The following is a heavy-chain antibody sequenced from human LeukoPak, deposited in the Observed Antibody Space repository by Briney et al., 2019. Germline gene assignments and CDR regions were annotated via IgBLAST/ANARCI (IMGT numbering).Heavy chain of an antibody. V-gene: IGHV4-59*02. CDR1: GESVSGFY. Sequence: PSETLSLTCAVSGESVSGFYWNWIRQSPGKGLEFIGHVHYSGTTNYNPSLRSRVTISIDTSKKHFFLKLKSVTAADTAVYYCATGYGDFRVEGRYFYSWGQGTLVTVSS. J-gene: IGHJ4*02. CDR3: ATGYGDFRVEGRYFYS. D-gene: IGHD4-17*01. CDR2: VHYSGTT.